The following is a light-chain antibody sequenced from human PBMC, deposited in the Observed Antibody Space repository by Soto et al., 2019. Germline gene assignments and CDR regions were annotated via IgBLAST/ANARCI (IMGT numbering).Light chain of an antibody. CDR2: AAS. CDR1: QSISSY. Sequence: DIQMTQSPSSLSASVGDRVTITCRASQSISSYLNWYQQKPGKAPKLLIYAASSLQSGVPSRFSGSGSGTDFTLTISSLQPEDFATYYCQQSYSTPGTFGPGTKVDNK. V-gene: IGKV1-39*01. J-gene: IGKJ3*01. CDR3: QQSYSTPGT.